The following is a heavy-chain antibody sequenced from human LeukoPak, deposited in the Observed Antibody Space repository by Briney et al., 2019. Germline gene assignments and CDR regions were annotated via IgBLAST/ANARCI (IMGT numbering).Heavy chain of an antibody. CDR2: ITGSGGRT. CDR3: AKEGYYDSSGAFDS. V-gene: IGHV3-23*01. CDR1: GFTFSTYA. J-gene: IGHJ4*02. D-gene: IGHD3-22*01. Sequence: GGSLGLSCAASGFTFSTYAMNWVRQAPGKGLEWVSGITGSGGRTFYADSVKGRFTISRDNSKNTLYLQMNSLRAEDTAIYYCAKEGYYDSSGAFDSWGQGTLVTGSS.